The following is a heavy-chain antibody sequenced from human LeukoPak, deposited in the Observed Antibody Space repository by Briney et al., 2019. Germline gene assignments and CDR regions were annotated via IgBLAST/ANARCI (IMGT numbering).Heavy chain of an antibody. CDR1: GVSINTGDYH. V-gene: IGHV4-30-4*01. CDR2: IYYSGIT. D-gene: IGHD3-16*01. Sequence: SETLSLTCTVSGVSINTGDYHWTWIRQAPGKGLEWIGDIYYSGITYYNPSFKSRVAISVDTSADQLSLELTSVTAADTAMYFCARERGGGFNYFVYWGQGALVTVSS. CDR3: ARERGGGFNYFVY. J-gene: IGHJ4*02.